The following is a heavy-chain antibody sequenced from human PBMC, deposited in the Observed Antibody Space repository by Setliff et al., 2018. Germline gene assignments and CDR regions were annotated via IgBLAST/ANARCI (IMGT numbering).Heavy chain of an antibody. CDR3: ARQPWPDHYFDY. J-gene: IGHJ4*02. CDR1: GYSVSDYW. V-gene: IGHV5-51*01. Sequence: PGESLKISCQGSGYSVSDYWIGWVRQMPGKGLEWMGIINPTDSDTTYSPSFQGQVTISVDKSTNTAYLQWSSLKASDTAIYYCARQPWPDHYFDYWGQGTLVTVSS. CDR2: INPTDSDT.